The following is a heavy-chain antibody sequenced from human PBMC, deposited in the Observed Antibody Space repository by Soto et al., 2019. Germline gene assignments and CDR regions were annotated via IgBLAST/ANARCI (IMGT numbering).Heavy chain of an antibody. CDR1: GGSISSYY. Sequence: QVQLQESGPGLVKPSETLSLTCTVSGGSISSYYWSWIRQPAGKGLEGIGRIYTSGSTNYNPSLMSRVTMSVDTSKNQCSLKLSSVTAADTAVYYCARVLFWVSGYDTFDYWGQGTLVTVSS. J-gene: IGHJ4*02. CDR3: ARVLFWVSGYDTFDY. CDR2: IYTSGST. D-gene: IGHD5-12*01. V-gene: IGHV4-4*07.